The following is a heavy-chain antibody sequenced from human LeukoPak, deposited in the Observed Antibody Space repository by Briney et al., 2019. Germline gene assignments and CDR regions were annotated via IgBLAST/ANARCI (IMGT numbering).Heavy chain of an antibody. D-gene: IGHD3-16*02. CDR3: ARLDYVWGSYRTFDY. J-gene: IGHJ4*02. CDR1: GGSISSYY. Sequence: PSETLSLTCTVSGGSISSYYWSWIRQPPGKGLEWIGYIYYSGSTNYNPSLKSRVTISVDTSKNQFSLKLSSVTAADTAVYYCARLDYVWGSYRTFDYWGQGTLVTVSS. V-gene: IGHV4-59*01. CDR2: IYYSGST.